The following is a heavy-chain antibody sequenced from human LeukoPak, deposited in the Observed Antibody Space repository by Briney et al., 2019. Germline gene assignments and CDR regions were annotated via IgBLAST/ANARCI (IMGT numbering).Heavy chain of an antibody. Sequence: SGTLSLTCTVSAYSISDGWVWGMIRQPPGKGLEWIGYIYTTGSTDYNPSLKSRVTMSGDTSKNQFSLKLSSATAADTAVYYCARRSPGSSWYFDYWGQGTLVTVSS. J-gene: IGHJ4*02. CDR1: AYSISDGWV. CDR3: ARRSPGSSWYFDY. CDR2: IYTTGST. V-gene: IGHV4-4*09. D-gene: IGHD6-13*01.